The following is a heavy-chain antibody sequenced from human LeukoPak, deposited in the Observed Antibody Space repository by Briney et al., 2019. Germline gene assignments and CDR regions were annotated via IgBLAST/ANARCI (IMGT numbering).Heavy chain of an antibody. CDR3: ARRRVNDAFDI. CDR1: GGSISSSSYY. CDR2: IYYSGST. J-gene: IGHJ3*02. Sequence: SETLSLTCTVSGGSISSSSYYWGWIRQPPGKGLEWIGSIYYSGSTYYNPSLKSRVTISVDTSKNQFSLKLSSVTAADTAVYYCARRRVNDAFDIWGQGTMVTVSS. D-gene: IGHD2-21*01. V-gene: IGHV4-39*01.